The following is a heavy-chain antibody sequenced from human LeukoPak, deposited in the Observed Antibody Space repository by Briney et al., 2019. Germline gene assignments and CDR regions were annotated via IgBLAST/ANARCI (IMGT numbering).Heavy chain of an antibody. CDR2: IYYSGST. J-gene: IGHJ5*02. CDR3: ARGNYDFWSGGGPGSNWFDP. D-gene: IGHD3-3*01. Sequence: TSETLSLTCTVSGGSISSSSYYWGWIRQPPGKGLEWIGSIYYSGSTYYNPSLKSRVTISVDTSKNQFSLKLSSVTAADTAVYYCARGNYDFWSGGGPGSNWFDPWGQGTLVTVSS. CDR1: GGSISSSSYY. V-gene: IGHV4-39*07.